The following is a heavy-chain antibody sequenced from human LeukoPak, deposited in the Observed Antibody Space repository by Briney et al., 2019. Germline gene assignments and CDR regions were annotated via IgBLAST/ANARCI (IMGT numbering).Heavy chain of an antibody. CDR1: GYTFTSYY. J-gene: IGHJ5*02. CDR2: INHSGGST. V-gene: IGHV1-46*01. Sequence: ASVTVSCTASGYTFTSYYMHWVRQAPGQGLEWMGIINHSGGSTSYAQKFQGRVTLTRSTSISTAYMELRSLTSEDTAVYYCARDYGGNSGWFDPWGQGTLVTVSS. D-gene: IGHD4-23*01. CDR3: ARDYGGNSGWFDP.